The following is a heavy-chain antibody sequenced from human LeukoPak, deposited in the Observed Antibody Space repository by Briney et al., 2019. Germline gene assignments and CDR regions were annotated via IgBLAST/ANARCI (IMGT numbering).Heavy chain of an antibody. CDR3: SRGLIPMSNWFDP. V-gene: IGHV1-8*02. CDR1: GYTFTNFE. J-gene: IGHJ5*02. Sequence: GASVKVSCKASGYTFTNFEINWVRQVAGQGLEWMGWMRPNSGETVNVQKFQGRVTMTRDISTSTAYMKLTRLRSDDTAIYYCSRGLIPMSNWFDPWGQGTVVTVSS. CDR2: MRPNSGET.